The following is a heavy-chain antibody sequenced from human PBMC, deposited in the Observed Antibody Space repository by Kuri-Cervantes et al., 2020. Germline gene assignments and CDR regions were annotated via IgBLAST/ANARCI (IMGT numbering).Heavy chain of an antibody. V-gene: IGHV1-46*01. CDR1: GYTFTGYY. CDR3: ARDPPIYGSGSQYGMDV. J-gene: IGHJ6*02. Sequence: ASVKVSCKASGYTFTGYYMHWVRQAPGQGLEWMGIINPSGGSTSYAQKFQGRVTMTRDTSTSTVYMELSSLRSEDTAVYYCARDPPIYGSGSQYGMDVWGQGTTVTVSS. D-gene: IGHD3-10*01. CDR2: INPSGGST.